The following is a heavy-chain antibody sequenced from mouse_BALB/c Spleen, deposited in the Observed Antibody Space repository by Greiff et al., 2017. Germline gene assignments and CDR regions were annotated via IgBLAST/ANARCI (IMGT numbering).Heavy chain of an antibody. V-gene: IGHV5-6*02. CDR3: ARRGSSGYLFAY. J-gene: IGHJ3*01. CDR1: GFTFSSYG. Sequence: EVMLVESGGDLVKPGGSLKLSCAASGFTFSSYGMSWVRQTPDKRLEWVATISSGGSYTYYPDSVKGRFTISRDNAKNTLYLQMSSLKSEDTAMYYCARRGSSGYLFAYWGQGTLVTVSA. D-gene: IGHD3-1*01. CDR2: ISSGGSYT.